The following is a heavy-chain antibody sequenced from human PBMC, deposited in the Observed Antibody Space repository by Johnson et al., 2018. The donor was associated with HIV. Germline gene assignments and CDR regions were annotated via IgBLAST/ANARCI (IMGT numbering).Heavy chain of an antibody. V-gene: IGHV3-23*04. Sequence: VQLVESGGGLVQPGGSLRLSCAASGFTFSSYAMSWVRQAPGKGLEWVSAISGRGGSTYYADSVTGRCTISRDNAKNTLYLQMNSLRADDTAVYYCVRRPFGAAPGADAFDIWGQGTMVTVSS. CDR1: GFTFSSYA. J-gene: IGHJ3*02. CDR3: VRRPFGAAPGADAFDI. CDR2: ISGRGGST. D-gene: IGHD6-13*01.